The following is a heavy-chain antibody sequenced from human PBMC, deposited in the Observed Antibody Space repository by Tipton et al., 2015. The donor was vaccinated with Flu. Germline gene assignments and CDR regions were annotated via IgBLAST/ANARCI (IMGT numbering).Heavy chain of an antibody. CDR1: DFTFSDYW. CDR3: ARDRPRYRHDNSGYYDY. V-gene: IGHV3-7*01. Sequence: SLRLSCAGFDFTFSDYWMSWVRQTPGKGLEWVANIKQDGSEISYVDSVKGRFTISRDNAKDSLYLQMNSLRAEDTAMYYCARDRPRYRHDNSGYYDYWGQGTLVTVSS. D-gene: IGHD3-22*01. J-gene: IGHJ4*02. CDR2: IKQDGSEI.